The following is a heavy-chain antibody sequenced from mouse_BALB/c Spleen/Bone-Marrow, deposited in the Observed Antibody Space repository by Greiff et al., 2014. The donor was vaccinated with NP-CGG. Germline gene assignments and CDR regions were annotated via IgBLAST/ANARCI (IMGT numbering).Heavy chain of an antibody. V-gene: IGHV5-17*02. CDR1: GFTSSSFG. CDR3: ARGGNWDDFDV. Sequence: EVMLVESGGGLVQPGGSRKLSCAASGFTSSSFGMHWVRQAPEKGLEWVAYISSGSTAICYADTVKGRFTISRDNPKNTLFLQRTSLRSEDTAMYYCARGGNWDDFDVWGAGTTVTVSS. J-gene: IGHJ1*01. CDR2: ISSGSTAI. D-gene: IGHD4-1*01.